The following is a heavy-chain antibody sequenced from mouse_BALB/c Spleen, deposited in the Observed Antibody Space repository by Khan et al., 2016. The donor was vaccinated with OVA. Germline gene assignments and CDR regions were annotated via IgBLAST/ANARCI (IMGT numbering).Heavy chain of an antibody. CDR2: IDPSTGYT. D-gene: IGHD2-1*01. CDR1: GYTFTTYW. CDR3: ARRRIYGIFAY. Sequence: QVQLKQSGAELAKPGASVKMSCKASGYTFTTYWMHWVKQRPGQGLEWIGYIDPSTGYTEYNQKFKDKATLTTDKSSSTAYMQLSSLTSEDSAVYYCARRRIYGIFAYWAKGLWSLSLQ. J-gene: IGHJ3*01. V-gene: IGHV1-7*01.